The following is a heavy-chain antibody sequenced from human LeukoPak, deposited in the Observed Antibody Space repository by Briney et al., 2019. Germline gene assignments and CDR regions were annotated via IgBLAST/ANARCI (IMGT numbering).Heavy chain of an antibody. CDR2: IRYDGSNK. V-gene: IGHV3-30*02. CDR1: GFTFSSYG. CDR3: ASNYFIPYDFWSGFDY. J-gene: IGHJ4*02. Sequence: GGSLRLSCAASGFTFSSYGMHWVRQAPGKGLEWVAFIRYDGSNKYYADSVKGRFTISRDNSKNTLYLQMNSLRAEDTAVYYCASNYFIPYDFWSGFDYWGQGTLVTVSS. D-gene: IGHD3-3*01.